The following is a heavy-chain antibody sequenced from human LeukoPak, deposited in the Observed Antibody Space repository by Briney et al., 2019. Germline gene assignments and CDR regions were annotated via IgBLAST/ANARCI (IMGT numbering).Heavy chain of an antibody. CDR2: INHSGST. V-gene: IGHV4-34*01. J-gene: IGHJ4*02. CDR1: GGSFSGYY. CDR3: ARGSPITIRYFDWLLKYYFDY. D-gene: IGHD3-9*01. Sequence: SDTLSLTCAVYGGSFSGYYWSWIRQPPGKGLEWIGEINHSGSTNYIPSLKSRVTISVDTSKNQFSLKLSSVTAADTAVYYCARGSPITIRYFDWLLKYYFDYWGQGTLVTVSS.